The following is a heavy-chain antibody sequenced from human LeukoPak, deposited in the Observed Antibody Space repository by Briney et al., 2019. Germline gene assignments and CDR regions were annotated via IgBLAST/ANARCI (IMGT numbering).Heavy chain of an antibody. CDR1: GFTFSNAW. D-gene: IGHD3-10*01. V-gene: IGHV3-15*01. CDR2: IKSKTDGGTT. CDR3: TTERLMVRGLYQPSFDY. Sequence: GGSLRLSCAASGFTFSNAWMSWVRQAPGKGLEWVGRIKSKTDGGTTDYAAPVKGRFTISRDDSKNTLYLQMNSLKTEDTAVYYCTTERLMVRGLYQPSFDYWGQGTLVTVSS. J-gene: IGHJ4*02.